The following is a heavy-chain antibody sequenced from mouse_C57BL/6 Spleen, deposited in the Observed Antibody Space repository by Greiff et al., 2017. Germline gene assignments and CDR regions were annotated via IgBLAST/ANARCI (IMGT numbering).Heavy chain of an antibody. J-gene: IGHJ4*01. CDR3: ARVLRPHDYAMDY. V-gene: IGHV1-50*01. CDR1: GYTFTSYW. CDR2: IDPSDSYT. D-gene: IGHD1-1*01. Sequence: QVQLQQPGAALVKPGASVKLSCKASGYTFTSYWMQWVKQRPGQGLEWIGEIDPSDSYTNYNQKFKGKATLTVDTSSSTAYMQLSSLTSEDSAVYYCARVLRPHDYAMDYWGQGTSVTVSS.